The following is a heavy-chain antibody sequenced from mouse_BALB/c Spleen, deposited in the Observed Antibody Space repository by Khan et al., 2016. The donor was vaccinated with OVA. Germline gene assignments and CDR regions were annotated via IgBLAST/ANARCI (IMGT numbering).Heavy chain of an antibody. CDR2: IFPGDDST. CDR3: ARHYDGSNLYLYFDV. J-gene: IGHJ1*01. V-gene: IGHV1-85*01. Sequence: VELVESGAELVKPGASVKLSCKASGYTFTSYDINWVRQRPEQGLEWIGWIFPGDDSTKYNEKFKGKATLTTDKSSSTAYMQLSRLKSEDSAVYFCARHYDGSNLYLYFDVWGAGTTVTVSS. D-gene: IGHD1-1*01. CDR1: GYTFTSYD.